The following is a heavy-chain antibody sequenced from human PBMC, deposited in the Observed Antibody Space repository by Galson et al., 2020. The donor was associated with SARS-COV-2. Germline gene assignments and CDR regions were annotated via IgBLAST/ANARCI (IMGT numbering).Heavy chain of an antibody. CDR2: IYSGGRT. CDR1: GFAFSAYA. J-gene: IGHJ4*02. D-gene: IGHD1-26*01. Sequence: GGSLRLSCAASGFAFSAYAMTWVRQAPGKGLEWVSIIYSGGRTYSADSVKGRFTISRDNSENTLYLQMNSLRAEDTAVYYCAKALVGVNMFDYWGQGTLVIVSS. V-gene: IGHV3-23*03. CDR3: AKALVGVNMFDY.